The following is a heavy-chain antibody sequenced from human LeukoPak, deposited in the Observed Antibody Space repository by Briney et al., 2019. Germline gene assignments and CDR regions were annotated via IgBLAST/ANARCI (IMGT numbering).Heavy chain of an antibody. J-gene: IGHJ6*03. CDR1: GFPFSNYW. CDR2: INTDGRNT. V-gene: IGHV3-74*01. D-gene: IGHD2-8*02. Sequence: HTGGSLRPSCAASGFPFSNYWMHWVRQAPGKGLVWVSRINTDGRNTNYADSVKGRFTISRDNADRSLYLQMTSLRVEDTAVYFCASRYCTGVNCFAASYMCMDVWGKGTTVTVSS. CDR3: ASRYCTGVNCFAASYMCMDV.